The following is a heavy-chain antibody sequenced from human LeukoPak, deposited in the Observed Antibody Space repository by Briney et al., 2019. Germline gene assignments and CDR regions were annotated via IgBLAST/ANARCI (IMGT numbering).Heavy chain of an antibody. CDR1: GSTFRNYA. V-gene: IGHV3-48*04. J-gene: IGHJ4*02. CDR2: ISSSSSTI. Sequence: GGSLRLSCAASGSTFRNYALHWVRQAPGKGLEWVSYISSSSSTIYYADSVKGRFNISRDNAKNSLYLQMNSLRAEDTAVYYCAIFSLDWGQGTLVTVSS. CDR3: AIFSLD.